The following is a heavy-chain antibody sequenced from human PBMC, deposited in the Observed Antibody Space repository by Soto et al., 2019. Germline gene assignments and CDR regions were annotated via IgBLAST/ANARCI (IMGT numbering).Heavy chain of an antibody. V-gene: IGHV1-2*04. CDR1: GYTFTGYY. CDR3: ARASQYSYGSDFDY. CDR2: INPNSGGT. Sequence: GASVKVSCKASGYTFTGYYMHWVRQAPGQGLEWMGWINPNSGGTNYAQKFQGWVTMTRDTSISTAYMELSRLRSDDTAVYYCARASQYSYGSDFDYWGQGTLVTVSS. D-gene: IGHD5-18*01. J-gene: IGHJ4*02.